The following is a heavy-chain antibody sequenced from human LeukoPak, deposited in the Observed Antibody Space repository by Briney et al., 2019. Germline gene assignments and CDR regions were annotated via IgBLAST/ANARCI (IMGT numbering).Heavy chain of an antibody. Sequence: GGSLRLSCAASGFTSDDYAMHWVRQAPGKGPEWVSGISWNSGSIGYADSVKGRFTISRDNAKNSLYLQMNSLRAEDMALYYCAKDSRGVIGRGGFDYWGQGTLVTVSS. J-gene: IGHJ4*02. V-gene: IGHV3-9*02. D-gene: IGHD3-10*01. CDR2: ISWNSGSI. CDR3: AKDSRGVIGRGGFDY. CDR1: GFTSDDYA.